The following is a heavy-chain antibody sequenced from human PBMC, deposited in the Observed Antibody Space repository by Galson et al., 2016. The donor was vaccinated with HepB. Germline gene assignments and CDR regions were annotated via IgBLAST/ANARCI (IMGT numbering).Heavy chain of an antibody. CDR1: GFTFSYHG. Sequence: SLRLSCAASGFTFSYHGMHWVRQAPGKGLEWAAVISYDGSKTYYADFVKGRFTISRDTSKKTLYLQMNSLRPEDTAIYYCVKVGHYWGDFDYWGQGTLVTVSS. V-gene: IGHV3-30*18. J-gene: IGHJ4*02. CDR2: ISYDGSKT. D-gene: IGHD7-27*01. CDR3: VKVGHYWGDFDY.